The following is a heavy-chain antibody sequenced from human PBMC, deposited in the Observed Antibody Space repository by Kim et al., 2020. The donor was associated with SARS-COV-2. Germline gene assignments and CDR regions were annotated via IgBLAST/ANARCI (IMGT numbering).Heavy chain of an antibody. V-gene: IGHV4-34*01. J-gene: IGHJ6*02. CDR2: INHSGST. D-gene: IGHD3-10*01. Sequence: SETLSLTCAVYGGSFSGYYWSWIRQPPGKGLEWIGEINHSGSTNYNPSLKSRVTISVDTSKNQFSLKLSSVTAADTAVYYCARVSRGVRAYPRPALYYYGMDVWGQGTTVTVSS. CDR1: GGSFSGYY. CDR3: ARVSRGVRAYPRPALYYYGMDV.